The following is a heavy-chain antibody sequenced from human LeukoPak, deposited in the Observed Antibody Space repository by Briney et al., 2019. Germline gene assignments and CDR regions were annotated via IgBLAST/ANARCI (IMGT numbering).Heavy chain of an antibody. CDR2: ITSSSSTI. Sequence: GGSLRLSCAASGFTFSRHSMNWVRQATGKGLEWVSYITSSSSTIYYADSVKGRFTISRDNAKNSLYLQMNSLRAEDTAVYYCARGDMTTVVTAYDYWGQGTLVTVSS. V-gene: IGHV3-48*04. D-gene: IGHD4-23*01. CDR1: GFTFSRHS. J-gene: IGHJ4*02. CDR3: ARGDMTTVVTAYDY.